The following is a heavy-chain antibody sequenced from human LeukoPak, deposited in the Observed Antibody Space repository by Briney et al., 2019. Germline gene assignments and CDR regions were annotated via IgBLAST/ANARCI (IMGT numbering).Heavy chain of an antibody. CDR3: AGGDYYGSGSARRHWFDP. CDR2: IEQPGNEK. CDR1: GFTFSSYC. V-gene: IGHV3-7*04. D-gene: IGHD3-10*01. Sequence: GGSLRLSCSASGFTFSSYCMNWVRQAPGKGLEWVANIEQPGNEKYYMDSVKGRFTISRDNAKNSLYLEMNSLRAEDTAVYYCAGGDYYGSGSARRHWFDPWGQGTLVTVSS. J-gene: IGHJ5*02.